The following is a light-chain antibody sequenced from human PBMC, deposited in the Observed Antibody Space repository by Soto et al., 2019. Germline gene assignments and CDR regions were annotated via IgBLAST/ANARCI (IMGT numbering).Light chain of an antibody. Sequence: IGLTQSPATLSLSPGERSTLSCRATENLRTFLAWYQQKGGQXPRXXIYDASNRATGIPDRFSGSWSGTDLTITISNLEPEDSSVYYCQQRSIWPLPFGGGTKV. V-gene: IGKV3-11*01. CDR1: ENLRTF. CDR2: DAS. CDR3: QQRSIWPLP. J-gene: IGKJ4*01.